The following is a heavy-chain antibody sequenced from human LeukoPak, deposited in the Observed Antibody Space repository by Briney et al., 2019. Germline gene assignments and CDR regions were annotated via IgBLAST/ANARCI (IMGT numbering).Heavy chain of an antibody. CDR2: IYTSGST. V-gene: IGHV4-4*07. J-gene: IGHJ4*02. CDR1: GGSISTYY. Sequence: SETLSLTCTVSGGSISTYYWSWIRQPAGKGLEWIGCIYTSGSTNYNPSLKSRVTMSVDTSKNQFSLKLSSVTAADTAVYYCARDPLIAAAGSYYFDYWGQGTLVTVSS. CDR3: ARDPLIAAAGSYYFDY. D-gene: IGHD6-13*01.